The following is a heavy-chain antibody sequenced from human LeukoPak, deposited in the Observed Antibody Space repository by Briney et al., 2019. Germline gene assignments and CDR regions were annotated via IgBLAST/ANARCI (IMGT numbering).Heavy chain of an antibody. CDR1: GFTGSTNS. Sequence: GGSLRLSCKVSGFTGSTNSWSWVRQAPGKGLEWVSFISSGGNTDHSDSVKGRFTISRDNSKNTLYLQMNSLRAEDTAICYCARRAGEYSHPYDYWGQGTLVTVSS. J-gene: IGHJ4*02. V-gene: IGHV3-53*01. CDR3: ARRAGEYSHPYDY. CDR2: ISSGGNT. D-gene: IGHD2-15*01.